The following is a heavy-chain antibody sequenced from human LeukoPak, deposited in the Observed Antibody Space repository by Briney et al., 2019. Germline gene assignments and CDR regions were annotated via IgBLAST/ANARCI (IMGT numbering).Heavy chain of an antibody. J-gene: IGHJ5*02. D-gene: IGHD6-13*01. CDR1: GDSVSSNSAA. Sequence: SQTLSLTCAISGDSVSSNSAAWNWIRQSPSRGLEWLGRTYYRYKWYNDYAVSVKRRITINPATSKNQFSLQLNFVTPEDTAVYYCARGSWYGSDNWFDPWGQGTLVTVSS. V-gene: IGHV6-1*01. CDR2: TYYRYKWYN. CDR3: ARGSWYGSDNWFDP.